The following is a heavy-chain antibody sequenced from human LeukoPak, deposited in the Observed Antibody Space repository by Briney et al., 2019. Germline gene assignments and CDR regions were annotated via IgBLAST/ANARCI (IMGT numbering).Heavy chain of an antibody. V-gene: IGHV1-2*02. J-gene: IGHJ4*02. CDR1: GYTFTGYY. CDR3: ARFIEVAGTDYFDY. CDR2: INPNSGGT. Sequence: ASVKVSCKASGYTFTGYYMHWVRQAPGQGLEWMGWINPNSGGTNYAQKFQGRVTMTRDTSISTAYMELRRLSSDDTDVYYCARFIEVAGTDYFDYWGQGTLVTVSS. D-gene: IGHD6-19*01.